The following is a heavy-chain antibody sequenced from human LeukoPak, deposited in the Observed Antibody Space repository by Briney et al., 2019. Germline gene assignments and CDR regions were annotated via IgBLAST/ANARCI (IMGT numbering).Heavy chain of an antibody. V-gene: IGHV3-74*01. CDR3: ARDFGVLSSSSWPINWFDP. D-gene: IGHD6-13*01. CDR1: GFTFSAYW. CDR2: TDTEGTST. Sequence: GGSLRLSCAASGFTFSAYWMHWVRQAPGQGLVWVSRTDTEGTSTHYADSVKGRFTVSRDNAKNTVYLQMNSLRAEDTAVYYCARDFGVLSSSSWPINWFDPWGQGTLVTVSS. J-gene: IGHJ5*02.